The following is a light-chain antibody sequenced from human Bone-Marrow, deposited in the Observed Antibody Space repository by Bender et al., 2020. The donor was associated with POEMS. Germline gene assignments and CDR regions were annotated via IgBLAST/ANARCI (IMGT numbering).Light chain of an antibody. CDR2: GYN. V-gene: IGLV1-40*01. CDR1: SSNTGSGSD. CDR3: CSYAGDLL. J-gene: IGLJ2*01. Sequence: QSVLTQPPSVSGAPGQRVTIPSTGSSSNTGSGSDINWYQHLPGTAPKLLIYGYNNRPSGVPDRFSGSKSGNTASLTISELQADDEAEYHCCSYAGDLLFGGGTKVTVL.